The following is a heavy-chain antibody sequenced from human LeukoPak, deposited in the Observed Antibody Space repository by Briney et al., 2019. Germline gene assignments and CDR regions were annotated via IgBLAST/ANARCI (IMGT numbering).Heavy chain of an antibody. D-gene: IGHD4-17*01. Sequence: GGSLRLSCAASGFTFSSYAMNWVRQAPGKGLEWVLGISGSGGSTNYADSVKGRFTISRDNSKNTLYLQMNSLRAEDTAVYYCAKDLPDYGDYVEGYWGQGTLVTVSS. CDR2: ISGSGGST. CDR3: AKDLPDYGDYVEGY. V-gene: IGHV3-23*01. CDR1: GFTFSSYA. J-gene: IGHJ4*02.